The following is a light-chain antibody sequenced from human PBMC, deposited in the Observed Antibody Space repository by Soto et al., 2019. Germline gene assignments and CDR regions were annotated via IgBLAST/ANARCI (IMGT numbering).Light chain of an antibody. CDR3: CSYAGRSTWDVV. Sequence: QSALTQPPSASGSPGQSVTISCTGTSSDVGGYNYVSWYQHHPGKAPKLLIFEGFKRPSGVSNRFSGSKSGSTASLTISGLQTEDEADYYCCSYAGRSTWDVVFGGGTKLTVL. J-gene: IGLJ2*01. CDR2: EGF. V-gene: IGLV2-23*01. CDR1: SSDVGGYNY.